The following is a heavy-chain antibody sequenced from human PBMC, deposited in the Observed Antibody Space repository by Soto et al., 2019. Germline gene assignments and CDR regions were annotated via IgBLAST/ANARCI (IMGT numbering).Heavy chain of an antibody. CDR1: GFTYSNFA. V-gene: IGHV3-23*01. CDR3: AKGSGGFRPYYFDY. J-gene: IGHJ4*02. Sequence: GGSLRLSCAGSGFTYSNFAMSWVRQAPGKGLEWVSAIGGGGISTYYAESVRGRFTISRDNSKNTLYLQMDSLRADDTAVYYCAKGSGGFRPYYFDYWGQGAPVTVS. D-gene: IGHD5-12*01. CDR2: IGGGGIST.